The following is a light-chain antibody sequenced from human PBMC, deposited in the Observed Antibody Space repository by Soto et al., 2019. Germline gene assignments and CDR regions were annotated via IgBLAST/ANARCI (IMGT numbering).Light chain of an antibody. Sequence: EIVLTQSPGTLSLSPGERATLSCRASQSVSSSYVAWYQQKPGQAPRLLIYGASSRATGIPDRFSGSGSGTDVTLTISRLEPEDFAVYYCQQYGSSPTWTFGQGTKVDIK. V-gene: IGKV3-20*01. CDR3: QQYGSSPTWT. CDR2: GAS. J-gene: IGKJ1*01. CDR1: QSVSSSY.